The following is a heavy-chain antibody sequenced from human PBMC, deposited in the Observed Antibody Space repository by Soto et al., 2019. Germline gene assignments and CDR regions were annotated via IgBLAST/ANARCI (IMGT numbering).Heavy chain of an antibody. V-gene: IGHV4-39*02. CDR2: MHYSGSTY. CDR1: GDSISSNTYY. J-gene: IGHJ4*02. CDR3: ARTTGRHLDF. D-gene: IGHD4-4*01. Sequence: SETLSLTCTVSGDSISSNTYYWGWIRQPPGKGLEWIGSMHYSGSTYYYHPSLRSRVTISVDTSTNHFSLTLYSVTAADTAVYYCARTTGRHLDFWGQGILVTVSS.